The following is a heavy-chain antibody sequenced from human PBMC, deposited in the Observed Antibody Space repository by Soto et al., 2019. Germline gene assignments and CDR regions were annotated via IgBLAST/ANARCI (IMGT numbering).Heavy chain of an antibody. CDR2: IRSKAYGGTT. J-gene: IGHJ4*02. D-gene: IGHD5-12*01. Sequence: PGGSLRLSCTASGFTFGDYAMSWFRQAPGKGLEWVGFIRSKAYGGTTEYAASVKGRFTISRDDSKSIAYLQMNSLKTEDTAVYYCTRDPIVAPSDYWGQGTQVTVSS. CDR3: TRDPIVAPSDY. CDR1: GFTFGDYA. V-gene: IGHV3-49*03.